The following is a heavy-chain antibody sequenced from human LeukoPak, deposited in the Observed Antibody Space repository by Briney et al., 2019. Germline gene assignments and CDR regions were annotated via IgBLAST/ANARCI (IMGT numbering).Heavy chain of an antibody. D-gene: IGHD1-14*01. CDR2: IYFSGST. V-gene: IGHV4-59*01. CDR1: GGSISDYF. CDR3: ARYHRPYYYYFGMDV. J-gene: IGHJ6*02. Sequence: SETLSLTCTVSGGSISDYFWSWIRQPPGQGLEWIGYIYFSGSTNYNPSLRSRVTMSVDTSKNQFSLKLSSVTAADTAVYYCARYHRPYYYYFGMDVWGQGTTVTVSS.